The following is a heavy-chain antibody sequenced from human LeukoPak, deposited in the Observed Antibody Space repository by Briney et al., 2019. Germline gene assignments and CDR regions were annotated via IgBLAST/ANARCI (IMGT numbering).Heavy chain of an antibody. CDR3: TTDSGSLGY. V-gene: IGHV3-15*01. CDR1: GFTFSDVW. CDR2: IKSKTDGGTT. J-gene: IGHJ4*02. Sequence: GGSLRLSCAASGFTFSDVWMSWVRPAPGKGREWVGRIKSKTDGGTTDYAAPVKGRFTISRDDSKSTLYLQMNSLKAEDTAVYYCTTDSGSLGYWGQGTLVTVSS. D-gene: IGHD1-26*01.